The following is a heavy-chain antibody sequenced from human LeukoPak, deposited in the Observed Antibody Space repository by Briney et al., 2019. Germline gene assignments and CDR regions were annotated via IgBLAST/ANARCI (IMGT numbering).Heavy chain of an antibody. J-gene: IGHJ4*02. CDR1: GFIFISYG. D-gene: IGHD6-19*01. CDR2: ISYDGTKK. Sequence: PWGSLRLSCTASGFIFISYGMHWVRQAPGKLLEWVAGISYDGTKKYYADSVKGRFTISRDNSQNTLYLQMNSLRAEDTAVYYCAHPQGYSSGWTLLAFDYWGQGTLVTVSS. V-gene: IGHV3-30*03. CDR3: AHPQGYSSGWTLLAFDY.